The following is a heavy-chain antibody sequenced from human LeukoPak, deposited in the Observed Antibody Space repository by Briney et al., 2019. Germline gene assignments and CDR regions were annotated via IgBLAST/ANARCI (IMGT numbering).Heavy chain of an antibody. CDR1: GGSFSGYY. CDR3: TRGIGGYNLRPFDY. Sequence: SETLSLTCAVYGGSFSGYYWSWIRQPPGKGLEWIGEINHSGSTNYNPSLKSRVTIPVDTSKNQFSLKLSSVTAADTAVYYCTRGIGGYNLRPFDYWGQGTLVTVSS. D-gene: IGHD5-24*01. V-gene: IGHV4-34*01. CDR2: INHSGST. J-gene: IGHJ4*02.